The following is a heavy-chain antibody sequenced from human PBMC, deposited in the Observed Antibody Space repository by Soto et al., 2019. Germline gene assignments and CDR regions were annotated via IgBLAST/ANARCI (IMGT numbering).Heavy chain of an antibody. Sequence: QVQMVQSGGEVKKPGASVKVSCKTSGYTFTDYGISWVRQAPGQGLEWMGWINTYNDKTDYTQKLQARVTLTTDTATTTAYMELRSLTSDDTAVYYCARGYYIWSGRSFGMDVWGQGTTIIVSS. D-gene: IGHD3-3*01. J-gene: IGHJ6*02. CDR3: ARGYYIWSGRSFGMDV. V-gene: IGHV1-18*01. CDR2: INTYNDKT. CDR1: GYTFTDYG.